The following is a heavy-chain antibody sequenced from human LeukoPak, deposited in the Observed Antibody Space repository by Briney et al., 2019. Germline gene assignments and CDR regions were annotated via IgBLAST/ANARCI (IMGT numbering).Heavy chain of an antibody. CDR1: RFSFNNYA. J-gene: IGHJ4*02. V-gene: IGHV3-48*01. CDR2: ISSSSSTI. Sequence: PGGSLRLSCAASRFSFNNYAMSWVRQAPGKGLEWVSYISSSSSTIYYADSVKGRFTISRDNSKNTLYLQMNSLRAEDTAVYYCARDRVGATTNFDYWGQGTLVTVSS. D-gene: IGHD1-26*01. CDR3: ARDRVGATTNFDY.